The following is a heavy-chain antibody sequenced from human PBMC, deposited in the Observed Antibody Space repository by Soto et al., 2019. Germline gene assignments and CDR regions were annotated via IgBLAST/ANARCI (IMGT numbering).Heavy chain of an antibody. D-gene: IGHD6-13*01. V-gene: IGHV3-21*06. CDR2: ISSGGEYI. Sequence: GGAPGDSCAGSWFCLNRYGMKWVPQGPGKGPQWVSSISSGGEYIYYADSLKGRLTVSRDNARDSLYLQLNSLRAEDTAVYYCATDGAAGSVMEVWGPGTTVTVSS. J-gene: IGHJ6*02. CDR1: WFCLNRYG. CDR3: ATDGAAGSVMEV.